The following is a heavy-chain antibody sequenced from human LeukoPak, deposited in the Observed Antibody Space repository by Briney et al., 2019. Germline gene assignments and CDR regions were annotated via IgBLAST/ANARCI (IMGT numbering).Heavy chain of an antibody. V-gene: IGHV1-18*01. CDR1: GYTFSNYG. J-gene: IGHJ4*01. Sequence: ASVKVSCKTSGYTFSNYGISWVRQAPGQGLEWMGWITAYNGNRLYAQRFQGRITLTTDTSTSTSYMELRSLEYDDTAIYYCARDNDKVVDHWGQGTLVAVSS. CDR2: ITAYNGNR. CDR3: ARDNDKVVDH. D-gene: IGHD1-1*01.